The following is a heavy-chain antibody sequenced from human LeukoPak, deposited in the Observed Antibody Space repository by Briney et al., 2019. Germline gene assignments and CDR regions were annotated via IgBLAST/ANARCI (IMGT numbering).Heavy chain of an antibody. CDR3: AGEYCSGGSCSFDY. Sequence: ASVKVSCKASGYTFTYRYLHWVRQAPGQALEWMGWITPSNGNTNYAQKFQDRVTITRDRSMSTAYMELSSLRSEDTAMYYCAGEYCSGGSCSFDYWGQGTLVTVSS. V-gene: IGHV1-45*02. CDR2: ITPSNGNT. CDR1: GYTFTYRY. J-gene: IGHJ4*02. D-gene: IGHD2-15*01.